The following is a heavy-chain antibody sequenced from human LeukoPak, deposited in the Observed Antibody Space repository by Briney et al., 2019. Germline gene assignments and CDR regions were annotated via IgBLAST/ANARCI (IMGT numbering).Heavy chain of an antibody. CDR1: GYTFTSYD. CDR2: MNPNSGNT. V-gene: IGHV1-8*01. D-gene: IGHD1-1*01. J-gene: IGHJ4*02. CDR3: ARDRSPTGLFDY. Sequence: ASVKVSCKASGYTFTSYDINWVRQATGQGLEWMGWMNPNSGNTGYAQKFRGRVTMTRNTSISTAYMELSSLRSEDTAVYYCARDRSPTGLFDYWGQGTLVTVSS.